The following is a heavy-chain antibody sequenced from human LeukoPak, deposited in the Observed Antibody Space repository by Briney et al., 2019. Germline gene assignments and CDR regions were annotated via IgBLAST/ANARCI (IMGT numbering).Heavy chain of an antibody. V-gene: IGHV3-23*01. CDR3: AKKDYGDYYFDY. CDR1: GFTFSSYA. D-gene: IGHD4-17*01. J-gene: IGHJ4*02. Sequence: PGGSLRLPCAASGFTFSSYAMSWVRQAPGKGLEWVSAISGSGGSTYYADSVKGRFTISRDNSKNTLYLQMNSLRAEDTAVYYCAKKDYGDYYFDYWGQGTLVTVSS. CDR2: ISGSGGST.